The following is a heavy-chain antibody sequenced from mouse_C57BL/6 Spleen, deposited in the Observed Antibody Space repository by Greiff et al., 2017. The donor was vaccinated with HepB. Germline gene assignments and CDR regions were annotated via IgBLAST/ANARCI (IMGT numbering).Heavy chain of an antibody. Sequence: QVQLQQSGAELVKPGASVKISCKASGYAFSSYWMNWVQQRPGKGLEWIGQIYPGDGDTNYNGKFKGKATLTADNSSSTAYLQLSSLTSEDSAVYCCARGGAGSWFAYWGQGTLVTVSA. CDR2: IYPGDGDT. V-gene: IGHV1-80*01. J-gene: IGHJ3*01. CDR1: GYAFSSYW. CDR3: ARGGAGSWFAY. D-gene: IGHD3-3*01.